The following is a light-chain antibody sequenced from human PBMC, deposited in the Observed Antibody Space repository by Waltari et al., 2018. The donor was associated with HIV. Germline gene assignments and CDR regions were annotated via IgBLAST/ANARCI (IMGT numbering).Light chain of an antibody. CDR1: NSNIGSNT. J-gene: IGLJ2*01. V-gene: IGLV1-44*01. CDR3: AAWDDSLNGEVV. Sequence: QSVLTQPPSASGPPGQRVTISCSGRNSNIGSNTVNWYQQLPGTAPKLLIYGNTQRPSGVPDLFSGSKSGTSASLAISGLQSEDEADYYCAAWDDSLNGEVVFGGGTKLTVL. CDR2: GNT.